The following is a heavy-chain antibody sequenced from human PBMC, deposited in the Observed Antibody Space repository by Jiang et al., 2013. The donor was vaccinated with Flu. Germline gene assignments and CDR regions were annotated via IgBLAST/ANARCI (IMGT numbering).Heavy chain of an antibody. CDR3: TVTTVYYYYYYGMDV. CDR2: IRSKAYGGTT. Sequence: PGRSLRLSCTASGFTFGDYAMSWFRQAPGKGLEWVGFIRSKAYGGTTEYAASVKGRFTISRDDSKSIAYLQMNSLKTEDTAVYYCTVTTVYYYYYYGMDVWGQGTTVTVSS. J-gene: IGHJ6*02. D-gene: IGHD4-17*01. CDR1: GFTFGDYA. V-gene: IGHV3-49*03.